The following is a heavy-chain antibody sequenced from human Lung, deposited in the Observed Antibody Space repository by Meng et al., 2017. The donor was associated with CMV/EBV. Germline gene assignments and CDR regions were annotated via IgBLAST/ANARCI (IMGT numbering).Heavy chain of an antibody. D-gene: IGHD3-16*01. CDR2: INPDSGGT. CDR1: GYTFSGHY. CDR3: SRGAPFFRDAFDL. J-gene: IGHJ3*01. Sequence: AXVXVSXXAPGYTFSGHYIHWVRQAPGQGLEWMGWINPDSGGTRYSQKFQYRVTMTRDTSINTAYMELSRLRSDDTAVYYCSRGAPFFRDAFDLWGQGEMVTVSS. V-gene: IGHV1-2*02.